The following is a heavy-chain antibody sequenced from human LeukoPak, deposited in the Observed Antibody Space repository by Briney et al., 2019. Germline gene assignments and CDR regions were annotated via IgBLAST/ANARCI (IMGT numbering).Heavy chain of an antibody. CDR2: IKPSGGST. J-gene: IGHJ4*02. CDR1: GYTFTSYY. V-gene: IGHV1-46*01. D-gene: IGHD2-2*01. CDR3: ARSSIVVVPAAISPILDY. Sequence: ASVNVSCKASGYTFTSYYMHWVRQAPGQGLEWMGIIKPSGGSTSYAQKFQGRVTMTRDTSTSTVYMELSSLRSEDTAVYYCARSSIVVVPAAISPILDYWGQGTLVTVSS.